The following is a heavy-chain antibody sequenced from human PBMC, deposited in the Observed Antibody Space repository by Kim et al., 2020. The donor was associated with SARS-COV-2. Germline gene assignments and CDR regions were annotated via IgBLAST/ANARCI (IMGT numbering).Heavy chain of an antibody. CDR3: ARSILGATYGAFDI. V-gene: IGHV4-59*01. Sequence: SETLSLTCTVSGGSISSYYWSWIRQPPGKGLEWIGYIYYSGSTNYNPSLKSRVTISVDTSKNQFSLKLSSVTAADTAVYYCARSILGATYGAFDIWGQGTMVTVSS. J-gene: IGHJ3*02. CDR2: IYYSGST. D-gene: IGHD1-26*01. CDR1: GGSISSYY.